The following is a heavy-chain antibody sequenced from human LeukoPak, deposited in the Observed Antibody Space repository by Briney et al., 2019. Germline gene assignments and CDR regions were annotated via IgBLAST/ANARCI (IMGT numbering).Heavy chain of an antibody. J-gene: IGHJ6*03. CDR2: IIPIFGTA. D-gene: IGHD6-13*01. CDR1: GGTFSSYA. V-gene: IGHV1-69*13. CDR3: AIKTGYSSSWYYYYYYMDV. Sequence: ASVKVSCKASGGTFSSYAISWVRQAPGQGLEWMGGIIPIFGTANYAQKFQGRATITADESTSTAYMELSSLRSEDTAVYYCAIKTGYSSSWYYYYYYMDVWGKGTTVTVSS.